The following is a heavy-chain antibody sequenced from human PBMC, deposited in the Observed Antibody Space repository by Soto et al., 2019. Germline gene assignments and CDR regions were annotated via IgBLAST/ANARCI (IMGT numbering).Heavy chain of an antibody. CDR1: GGSISSGGYS. CDR3: ARGTSYCGGDCSYFQH. J-gene: IGHJ1*01. D-gene: IGHD2-21*02. CDR2: IYHSGST. Sequence: SETLSLTCAVSGGSISSGGYSWSWIRQPPGKGLEWIGYIYHSGSTYYNPSLKSRVTISVDRSKNQFSLKLSSVTAADTAVYYCARGTSYCGGDCSYFQHWGQGTLVTVSS. V-gene: IGHV4-30-2*01.